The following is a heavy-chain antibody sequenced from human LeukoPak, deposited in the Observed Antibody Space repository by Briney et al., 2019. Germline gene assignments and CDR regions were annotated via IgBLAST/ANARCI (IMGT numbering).Heavy chain of an antibody. CDR3: ARSGGTYYYDSSGYYRY. CDR1: GGSFSGYY. Sequence: SETLSLTCAVYGGSFSGYYWSWVRQPPGKGLEWIGEINHRRSTNYNPSLKSRVTMSVDTSKNQFSLNLSSVTAADTAVYYCARSGGTYYYDSSGYYRYWGQGTLVTVSS. CDR2: INHRRST. J-gene: IGHJ4*02. D-gene: IGHD3-22*01. V-gene: IGHV4-34*01.